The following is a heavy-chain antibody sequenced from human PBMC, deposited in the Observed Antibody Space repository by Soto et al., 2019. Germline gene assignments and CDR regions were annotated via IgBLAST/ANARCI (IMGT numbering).Heavy chain of an antibody. Sequence: ASVKVSCKASGYTFTSYYMHWVRQAPGQGLEWMGIINPSGGGTNYAQKFQGWVTMTRDTSISTVYMELSSLRSDDTAVYYCARGTGYYDSSGYYLDAFDIWGQGTMVTVPS. D-gene: IGHD3-22*01. CDR2: INPSGGGT. CDR3: ARGTGYYDSSGYYLDAFDI. CDR1: GYTFTSYY. V-gene: IGHV1-46*01. J-gene: IGHJ3*02.